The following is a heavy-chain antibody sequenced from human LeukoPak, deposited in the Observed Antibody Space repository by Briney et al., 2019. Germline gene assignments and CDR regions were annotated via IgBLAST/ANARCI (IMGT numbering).Heavy chain of an antibody. Sequence: LSLTCAVSGGSISSGGYSWSWIRQAPGKGLEWVSYISSSGSTIYYADSVKGRFTISRDNAKNSLYLQMNSLRAEDTAVYYCARDLVVVTAKGFDPWGQGTLVTVSS. D-gene: IGHD3-22*01. CDR2: ISSSGSTI. J-gene: IGHJ5*02. CDR1: GGSISSGGYS. CDR3: ARDLVVVTAKGFDP. V-gene: IGHV3-11*01.